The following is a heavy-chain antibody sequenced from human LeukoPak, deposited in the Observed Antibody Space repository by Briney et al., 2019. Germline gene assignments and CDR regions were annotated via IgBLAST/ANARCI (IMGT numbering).Heavy chain of an antibody. Sequence: GGSLRLSCAASGFTFSSSGMHWVRQAPGKGLEWVAFIRYDGTSKYYADSVKGRFTISRGNSKNTVYLQMNSLRAEDTAVYYCAKETRGSYSDYWGQGTLVTVSS. CDR3: AKETRGSYSDY. J-gene: IGHJ4*02. CDR1: GFTFSSSG. D-gene: IGHD1-26*01. CDR2: IRYDGTSK. V-gene: IGHV3-30*02.